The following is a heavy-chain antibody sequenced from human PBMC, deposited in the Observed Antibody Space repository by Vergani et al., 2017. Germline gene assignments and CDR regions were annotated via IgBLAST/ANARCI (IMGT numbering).Heavy chain of an antibody. V-gene: IGHV5-51*01. CDR1: GYSFTNYW. Sequence: EVQLVQSGAEVKKPGESLKISCQISGYSFTNYWIGWVRQMPGKGLEWMGIIHPADSDTRYSPSFQGQVTISVDKSISTAYLQRSSRMASDSAMYYCARLYGRDSSGSKYFDYWGQGTLVTVSS. J-gene: IGHJ4*02. CDR3: ARLYGRDSSGSKYFDY. D-gene: IGHD3-22*01. CDR2: IHPADSDT.